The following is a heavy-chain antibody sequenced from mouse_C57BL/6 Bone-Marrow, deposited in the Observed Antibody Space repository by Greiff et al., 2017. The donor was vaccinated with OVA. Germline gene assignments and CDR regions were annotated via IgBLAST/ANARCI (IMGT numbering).Heavy chain of an antibody. CDR3: TRGEGDYYGSYAMDY. D-gene: IGHD1-1*01. Sequence: QVQLQQSGAELVRPGASVTLSCKASGYTFTDYEMHWVKQTPVHGLEWIGAIDPETGGTAYTQKFKGKAILTADKASSTTYMELRSLTSEDSAVYYCTRGEGDYYGSYAMDYWGQGTSVTVSS. CDR2: IDPETGGT. J-gene: IGHJ4*01. V-gene: IGHV1-15*01. CDR1: GYTFTDYE.